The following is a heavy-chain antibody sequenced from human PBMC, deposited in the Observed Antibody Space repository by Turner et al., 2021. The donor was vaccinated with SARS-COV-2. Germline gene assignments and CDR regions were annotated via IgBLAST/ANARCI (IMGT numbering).Heavy chain of an antibody. CDR3: AKGLGRAVAGTGAEY. CDR2: ISWNSGSI. V-gene: IGHV3-9*01. CDR1: GFTFDDYA. J-gene: IGHJ4*02. Sequence: EVQLVESGGGLVQPGRSLRLSCAASGFTFDDYAMHWVRQAPGKGLEWVSGISWNSGSIGYADSVKGRITISRDNAKNSLYLQMNSLRAEDTGLYDCAKGLGRAVAGTGAEYWGQGTLVTVSS. D-gene: IGHD6-19*01.